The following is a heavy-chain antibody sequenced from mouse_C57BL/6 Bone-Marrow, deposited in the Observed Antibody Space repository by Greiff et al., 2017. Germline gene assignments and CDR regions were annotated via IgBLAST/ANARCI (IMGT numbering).Heavy chain of an antibody. D-gene: IGHD2-3*01. V-gene: IGHV1-81*01. J-gene: IGHJ4*01. CDR3: ARTDGYRAMDY. Sequence: QVQLKESGAELARPGASVKLSCKASGYTFTSYGISWVKQRTGQGLEWIGEISPRSGNTYYNEKFKGKATLTADKASSTAYMELRSLTSEDSAVYFCARTDGYRAMDYWGQGTSVTVSS. CDR1: GYTFTSYG. CDR2: ISPRSGNT.